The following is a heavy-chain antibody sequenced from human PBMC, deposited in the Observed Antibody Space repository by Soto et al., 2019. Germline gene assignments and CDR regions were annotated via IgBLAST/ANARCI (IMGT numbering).Heavy chain of an antibody. CDR3: TKSWLFEKNWFDP. D-gene: IGHD3-22*01. CDR2: ISSTGLYT. Sequence: GGSLRLSCAASGFSFTTYGMSWVRQAPGKGLEWVSDISSTGLYTYLADSVKGRFTISRDNSKNTLYLQMNSLRVDDTAVYFCTKSWLFEKNWFDPWGQGTLVTVS. V-gene: IGHV3-23*01. CDR1: GFSFTTYG. J-gene: IGHJ5*02.